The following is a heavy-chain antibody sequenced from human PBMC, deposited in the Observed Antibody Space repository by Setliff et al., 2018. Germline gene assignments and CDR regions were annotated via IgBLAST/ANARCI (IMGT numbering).Heavy chain of an antibody. D-gene: IGHD1-26*01. Sequence: SVKVSCKASGGTFSSYAISWVRQAPGQGLEWMGGIIPILGIANYAQKFQGRVTITADRSTSTAYMELSSLRSEDTAVYYCARDRGTREQDAFDIWGQGTMVTVSS. CDR3: ARDRGTREQDAFDI. J-gene: IGHJ3*02. CDR1: GGTFSSYA. CDR2: IIPILGIA. V-gene: IGHV1-69*10.